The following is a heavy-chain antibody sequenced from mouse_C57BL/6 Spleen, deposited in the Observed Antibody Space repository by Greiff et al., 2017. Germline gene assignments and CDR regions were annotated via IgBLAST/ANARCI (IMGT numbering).Heavy chain of an antibody. V-gene: IGHV5-6*01. CDR1: GFTFSSYG. Sequence: EVKVVESGGDLVKPGGSLKLSCAASGFTFSSYGMSWVRQTPDKRLEWVATISSGGSYTYYPDSVKGRFTISRDNAKNTLYLQMSSLKSEDTAMYYCASLSDYWGQGTTLTVSS. CDR3: ASLSDY. CDR2: ISSGGSYT. J-gene: IGHJ2*01.